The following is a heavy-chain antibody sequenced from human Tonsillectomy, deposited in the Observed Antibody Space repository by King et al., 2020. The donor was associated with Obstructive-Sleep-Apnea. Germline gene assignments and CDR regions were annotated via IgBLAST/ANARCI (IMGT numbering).Heavy chain of an antibody. CDR2: IYHSGTT. D-gene: IGHD1-26*01. CDR1: GGSISRSYW. Sequence: VQLQESGPRLVKPSGTLSLTCAVTGGSISRSYWWSWVRQSPGKGLEWIGEIYHSGTTNYNPSLKSRVTISVDKSKNQFSLNLSSVTAADTAVYYCAGSGPSGSYYLEYWGQGTLVTVSS. CDR3: AGSGPSGSYYLEY. J-gene: IGHJ4*02. V-gene: IGHV4-4*02.